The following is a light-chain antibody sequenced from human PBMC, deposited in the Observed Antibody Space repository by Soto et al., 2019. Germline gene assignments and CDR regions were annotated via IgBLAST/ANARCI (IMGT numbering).Light chain of an antibody. Sequence: QSALTQPASVSGSPGQSITISCTGTSSDVGGYNYVSWYQQHPGKAPKLMIYDVSNRPSGVSNRFSGSKSGNTASLTISGLQAEDEADYYCSSYTSSSTGYVFGTWTKVTVL. CDR1: SSDVGGYNY. V-gene: IGLV2-14*01. J-gene: IGLJ1*01. CDR2: DVS. CDR3: SSYTSSSTGYV.